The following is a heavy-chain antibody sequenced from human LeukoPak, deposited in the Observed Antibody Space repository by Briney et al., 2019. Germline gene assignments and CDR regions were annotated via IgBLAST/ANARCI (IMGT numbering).Heavy chain of an antibody. Sequence: PSETLSLTCTVSGGSISSYYWSWIRQPPGKGLEWIGYIYYSGSTNYNPSLKSRVTISVDTSKNQFSLKLSSVTAADTAVYYCARSVVLVRGSSGYNWFDPWGQGTLVTVSS. CDR1: GGSISSYY. CDR2: IYYSGST. V-gene: IGHV4-59*12. J-gene: IGHJ5*02. D-gene: IGHD1-26*01. CDR3: ARSVVLVRGSSGYNWFDP.